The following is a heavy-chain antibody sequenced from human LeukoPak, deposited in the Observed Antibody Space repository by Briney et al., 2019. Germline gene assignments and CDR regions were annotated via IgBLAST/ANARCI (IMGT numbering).Heavy chain of an antibody. D-gene: IGHD2-2*01. CDR2: IWYDGSNK. CDR3: ARDAQPYSTTSPGSWFDL. J-gene: IGHJ5*02. Sequence: PGRSLRLSCVASGFTFTNYGMHWVRQAPGKGLEWVAVIWYDGSNKYYADSVKGRFTISRDNSKNTLYLQMNSLRAEDTAVYYCARDAQPYSTTSPGSWFDLWGQGTLVTVSS. V-gene: IGHV3-33*01. CDR1: GFTFTNYG.